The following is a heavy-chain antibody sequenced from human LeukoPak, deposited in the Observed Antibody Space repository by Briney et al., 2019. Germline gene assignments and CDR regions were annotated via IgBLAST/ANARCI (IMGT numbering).Heavy chain of an antibody. J-gene: IGHJ6*03. V-gene: IGHV3-23*01. CDR1: GFTFSSYA. Sequence: GGSLRLSCAASGFTFSSYAMSWVRQAPGKGLEWVSAISGSGGSTYYADSVKGRFTISRDNAKNSLYLQMNSLRAEDTAVYYCARAAAAGGYYMDVWGKGTTVTVSS. CDR3: ARAAAAGGYYMDV. CDR2: ISGSGGST. D-gene: IGHD6-13*01.